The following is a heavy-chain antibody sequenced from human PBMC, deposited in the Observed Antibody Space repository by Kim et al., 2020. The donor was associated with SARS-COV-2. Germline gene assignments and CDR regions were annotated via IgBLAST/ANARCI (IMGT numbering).Heavy chain of an antibody. D-gene: IGHD6-13*01. V-gene: IGHV3-11*04. J-gene: IGHJ6*02. Sequence: RFTISRDNAKNALYLQMNSLRAEDTAVYYCARDSSSWQGFVYYYYYGMDVWGQGTTVTVSS. CDR3: ARDSSSWQGFVYYYYYGMDV.